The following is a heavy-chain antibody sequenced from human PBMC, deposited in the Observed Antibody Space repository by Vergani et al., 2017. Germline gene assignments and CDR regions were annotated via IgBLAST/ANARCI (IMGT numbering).Heavy chain of an antibody. CDR1: GFTFSTYA. J-gene: IGHJ4*02. D-gene: IGHD1-26*01. CDR3: VKDAGSYENFFDS. Sequence: EVQLLESGGSLKQPGGSVRLSCAASGFTFSTYAMHWVRQAPGKGLEWGSALTGGGGRTYYADSFKGRFIISRDNSRDTLYLQMNSLRPEDTATYYCVKDAGSYENFFDSWGQGTLVTVSS. CDR2: LTGGGGRT. V-gene: IGHV3-23*01.